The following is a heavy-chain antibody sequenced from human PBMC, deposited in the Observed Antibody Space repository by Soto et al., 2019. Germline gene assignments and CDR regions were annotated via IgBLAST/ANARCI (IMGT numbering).Heavy chain of an antibody. V-gene: IGHV1-8*01. J-gene: IGHJ2*01. CDR3: ARGLVVVSATYWDFDL. Sequence: QVQLVQSGAEVKKPGASVKVSCKASGYTFTSYDINWVRQAAGQGLEWIGWMNPNSGKAVYAQKFQGRVTMAGNTSISTAYMELSSLTSDDTAVYFCARGLVVVSATYWDFDLWGRGTLVTVSS. D-gene: IGHD2-15*01. CDR1: GYTFTSYD. CDR2: MNPNSGKA.